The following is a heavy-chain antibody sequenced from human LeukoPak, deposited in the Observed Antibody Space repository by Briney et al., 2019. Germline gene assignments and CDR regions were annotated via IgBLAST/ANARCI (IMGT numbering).Heavy chain of an antibody. CDR2: INHSGST. Sequence: PSETLSLTCAVYGGSFSGYYWSWIRQPPGKGLEWIGEINHSGSTNYNPSLKSRVTISVDTSKNQFSLKLSFVTAADTAVYYCARPSSGGWYNWFDPWGQGTLVTVSS. CDR1: GGSFSGYY. J-gene: IGHJ5*02. V-gene: IGHV4-34*01. CDR3: ARPSSGGWYNWFDP. D-gene: IGHD3-10*01.